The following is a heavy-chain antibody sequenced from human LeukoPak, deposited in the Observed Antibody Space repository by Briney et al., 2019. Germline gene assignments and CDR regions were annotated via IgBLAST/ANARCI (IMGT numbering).Heavy chain of an antibody. J-gene: IGHJ6*04. CDR1: GGSISSYY. CDR3: ARDQIYGSGSHRYYYGMDV. Sequence: SETLSLTCTVSGGSISSYYWSWIRQPPGKGLEWIRYIYYSGSTNYNPSLKSRVTISVDTSKNQFSLKLSSVTAADTAVYYCARDQIYGSGSHRYYYGMDVWGKGTTVTVSS. V-gene: IGHV4-59*01. CDR2: IYYSGST. D-gene: IGHD3-10*01.